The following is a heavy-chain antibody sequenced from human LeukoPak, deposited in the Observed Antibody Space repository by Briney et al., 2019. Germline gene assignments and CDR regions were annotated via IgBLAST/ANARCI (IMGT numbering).Heavy chain of an antibody. CDR2: IRYDGSNK. Sequence: PGGSLRLSCAASAFTFSSYGMHWVRQAPGKGLEWVAFIRYDGSNKYYADSVKGRFTISRDNSKNTLYLQMNSLRAEDTAIYYCARLFGGVTTFDSWGQGALVTVSS. V-gene: IGHV3-30*02. D-gene: IGHD2-8*02. CDR3: ARLFGGVTTFDS. CDR1: AFTFSSYG. J-gene: IGHJ4*02.